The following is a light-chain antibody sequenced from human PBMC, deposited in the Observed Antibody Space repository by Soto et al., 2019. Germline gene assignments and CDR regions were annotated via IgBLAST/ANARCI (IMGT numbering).Light chain of an antibody. J-gene: IGKJ4*01. CDR2: GAS. V-gene: IGKV3-15*01. CDR1: QSVSSN. CDR3: QQYGNTHLT. Sequence: EIVMTQSPATLSVSPGERATLSCRASQSVSSNLDWYQQKPGQAPRLLIYGASTRATGIPARLSGSGSETDLTLTISSLQHEDFAVYYCQQYGNTHLTFGGGTKVDIK.